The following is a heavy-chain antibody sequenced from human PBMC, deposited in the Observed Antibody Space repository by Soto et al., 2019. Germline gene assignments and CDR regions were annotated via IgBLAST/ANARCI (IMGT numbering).Heavy chain of an antibody. D-gene: IGHD2-2*01. Sequence: QVQLVQSGAEVKKPGASVKVSCKASGYTFSNHYVHWVRQVPGQGLEWMGVINPSGGSAHFAQKFQGRVTMTRVTSTSTVFVEVSSLRSEDTAVYYCARGDFVVIAPANSRIDYWGQGTLVTVSS. CDR3: ARGDFVVIAPANSRIDY. CDR2: INPSGGSA. J-gene: IGHJ4*02. CDR1: GYTFSNHY. V-gene: IGHV1-46*01.